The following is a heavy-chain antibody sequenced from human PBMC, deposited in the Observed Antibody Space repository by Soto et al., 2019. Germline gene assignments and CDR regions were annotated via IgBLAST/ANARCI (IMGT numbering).Heavy chain of an antibody. D-gene: IGHD6-19*01. CDR1: AFTFSSYW. J-gene: IGHJ3*02. CDR2: INSDGSIT. CDR3: AKSQWLAHDVFDI. Sequence: SVSLRLSCTASAFTFSSYWMNWVRQAPGKGPVWVSRINSDGSITGYADSVKGRFTISRDNAKNTLYLQMNSLSAEDTALYYCAKSQWLAHDVFDIWGQGTMVTVSS. V-gene: IGHV3-74*01.